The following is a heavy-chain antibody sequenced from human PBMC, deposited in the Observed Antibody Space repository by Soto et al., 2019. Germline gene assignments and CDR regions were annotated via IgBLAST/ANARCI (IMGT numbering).Heavy chain of an antibody. CDR3: ARDRGKLTRHYDSSGYYYYYYGMDV. D-gene: IGHD3-22*01. J-gene: IGHJ6*02. Sequence: QVQLQESGPGLVKPSETLSLTCTVSGGSISSYYWSWILQPPGKGLEWIGYIYCSGSTNYNPSLKSRVTISVDTSKNQFSLKLSSVTAADTVVYYCARDRGKLTRHYDSSGYYYYYYGMDVWGQGTTVTVSS. CDR2: IYCSGST. V-gene: IGHV4-59*01. CDR1: GGSISSYY.